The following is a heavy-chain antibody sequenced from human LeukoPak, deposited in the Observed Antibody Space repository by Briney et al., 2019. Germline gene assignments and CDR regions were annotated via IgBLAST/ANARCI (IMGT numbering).Heavy chain of an antibody. V-gene: IGHV3-30*18. CDR2: ISYDGSNK. CDR1: GFTFSNYD. Sequence: GGSLRLSCAASGFTFSNYDMHWVRQAPGKGLEWVAVISYDGSNKYYAESVKGRFTISRDNHQNILYLQMNSLRPEDTAVYFCAKAKTLDYWGQGTLVTVSS. CDR3: AKAKTLDY. D-gene: IGHD4-23*01. J-gene: IGHJ4*02.